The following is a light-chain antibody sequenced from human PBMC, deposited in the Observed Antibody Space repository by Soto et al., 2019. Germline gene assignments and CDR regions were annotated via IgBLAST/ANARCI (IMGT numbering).Light chain of an antibody. Sequence: EIEMTQSPATLSVSPGEEATLSCRASQSVSSNLAWYQQKPGQAPRLLIYDASNRATGIPARFSGSGSGTDFTLTISSLEPEDFAVYYCQQRSNWLTFGQGTKVDI. CDR2: DAS. CDR1: QSVSSN. J-gene: IGKJ1*01. CDR3: QQRSNWLT. V-gene: IGKV3-11*01.